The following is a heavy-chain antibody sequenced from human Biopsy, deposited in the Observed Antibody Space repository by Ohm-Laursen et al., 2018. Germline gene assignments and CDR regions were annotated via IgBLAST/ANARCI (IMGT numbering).Heavy chain of an antibody. CDR1: GGTFINYA. CDR2: IIPMFGTA. J-gene: IGHJ4*02. D-gene: IGHD6-19*01. V-gene: IGHV1-69*05. CDR3: ARNTGWYGDLYYFDY. Sequence: SVKVSCKASGGTFINYAISWVRQAPGQGLEWMGGIIPMFGTANYAQMFQGRVTMTRDTSKSTVYMELSSLRSADTAVYFCARNTGWYGDLYYFDYWGQGTLVTVSS.